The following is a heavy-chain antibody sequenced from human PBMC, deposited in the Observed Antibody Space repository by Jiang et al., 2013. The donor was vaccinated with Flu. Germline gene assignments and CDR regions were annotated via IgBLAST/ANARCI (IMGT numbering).Heavy chain of an antibody. Sequence: VQLLESGGYLVKPGGSLRLSCAASGFTFSYFYMSWIRLAPGKGLEWVSYISPDGSHTPYAGSVKGRFTISRDNAKNSLFLQMNSLRADDTGVYYCARVGDTTAAGILDYWGQGILVTVSS. V-gene: IGHV3-11*06. CDR3: ARVGDTTAAGILDY. CDR1: GFTFSYFY. CDR2: ISPDGSHT. D-gene: IGHD6-13*01. J-gene: IGHJ4*02.